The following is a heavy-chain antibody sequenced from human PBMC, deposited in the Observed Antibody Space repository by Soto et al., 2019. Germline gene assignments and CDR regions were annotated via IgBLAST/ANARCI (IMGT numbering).Heavy chain of an antibody. Sequence: SETLSLTCAVYGGSFSGYYWSWIRQPPGKGLEWIGEINHSGSTNYNPSLKSRVTISVDTSKNQFSLKLSSVTAADTAVYYCARGPVVVAATPLLGAFDIWGQGTMVTVSS. CDR3: ARGPVVVAATPLLGAFDI. CDR2: INHSGST. CDR1: GGSFSGYY. J-gene: IGHJ3*02. D-gene: IGHD2-15*01. V-gene: IGHV4-34*01.